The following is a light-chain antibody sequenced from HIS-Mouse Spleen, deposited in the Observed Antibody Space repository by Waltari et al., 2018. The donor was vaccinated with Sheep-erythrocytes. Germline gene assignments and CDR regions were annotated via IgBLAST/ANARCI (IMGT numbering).Light chain of an antibody. J-gene: IGLJ1*01. Sequence: QSALTQPRSVSGSPGQSVTISCTGTSSDVGGYNYFSWYQQHPGKVPKLMIYDVSKRPSGVPDRFSGSKSGNTASLTISGLQAEDEADYYCCSYAGSYNHVFATGTKVTVL. CDR2: DVS. V-gene: IGLV2-11*01. CDR3: CSYAGSYNHV. CDR1: SSDVGGYNY.